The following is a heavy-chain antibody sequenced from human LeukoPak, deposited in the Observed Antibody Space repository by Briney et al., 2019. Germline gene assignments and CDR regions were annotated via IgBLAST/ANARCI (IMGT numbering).Heavy chain of an antibody. D-gene: IGHD2-2*01. J-gene: IGHJ4*02. V-gene: IGHV3-23*01. CDR1: GFTFSSYA. CDR2: ISGSSGST. Sequence: GGSLRLSCAASGFTFSSYAMSWVRQAPGKGLEWVSAISGSSGSTYYADSVKGRFTISRDNSKNTLYLQMNSLRAEDTAVYYCAKNQGDIVVVPAGDFDYWGQGTLVTVSS. CDR3: AKNQGDIVVVPAGDFDY.